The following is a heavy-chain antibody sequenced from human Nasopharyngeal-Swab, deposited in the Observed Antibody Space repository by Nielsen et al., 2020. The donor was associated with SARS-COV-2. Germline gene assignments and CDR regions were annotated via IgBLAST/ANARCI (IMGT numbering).Heavy chain of an antibody. V-gene: IGHV4-34*01. CDR2: INHSGST. Sequence: SETLSLTCAVYGGSFSGYYWSWIRQPPGKGLEWIGEINHSGSTNYNPSLKSRVTISVDTSKNQFSLKLSSVTAAETAVYYCARHRYYYDSSGYLDDHGAFDIWGQGTMVTVSS. CDR3: ARHRYYYDSSGYLDDHGAFDI. J-gene: IGHJ3*02. CDR1: GGSFSGYY. D-gene: IGHD3-22*01.